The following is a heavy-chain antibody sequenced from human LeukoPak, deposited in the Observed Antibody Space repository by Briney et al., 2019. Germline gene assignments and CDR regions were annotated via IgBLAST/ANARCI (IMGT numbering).Heavy chain of an antibody. CDR2: ISAYNGNT. CDR1: GYTFTSYG. J-gene: IGHJ6*02. V-gene: IGHV1-18*01. Sequence: ASVKVSCKASGYTFTSYGISWVRQAPGQGLEWMGWISAYNGNTNYAQKLQGRVTMTTDTSTSTAYMELRSLRSDDTAVYYCAREDFGGGFYTRHYYGMDVWGQGTTVTVSS. CDR3: AREDFGGGFYTRHYYGMDV. D-gene: IGHD3-3*01.